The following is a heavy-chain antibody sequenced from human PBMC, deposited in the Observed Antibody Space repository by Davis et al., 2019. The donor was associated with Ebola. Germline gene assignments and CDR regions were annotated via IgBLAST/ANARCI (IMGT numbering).Heavy chain of an antibody. CDR1: GFTFSGYG. V-gene: IGHV3-21*01. CDR2: ISSNSRDI. Sequence: GGSLRLSCAASGFTFSGYGMNWVRQAPGKGLEWVASISSNSRDIYYTDSVKGRFIISRDNSKKSLYLQMNGLRAEDTAVYFCAGFFDYWGQGTLVTVSS. CDR3: AGFFDY. J-gene: IGHJ4*02.